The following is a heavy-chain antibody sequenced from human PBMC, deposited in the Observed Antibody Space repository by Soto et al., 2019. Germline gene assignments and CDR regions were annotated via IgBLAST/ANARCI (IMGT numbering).Heavy chain of an antibody. V-gene: IGHV4-34*01. J-gene: IGHJ5*02. CDR1: GGSFSGYY. CDR3: ARLPYSSSWFGP. CDR2: INHSGST. Sequence: QVQLQQWGAGPLKPSETLSLTCAVYGGSFSGYYWSWIRQPPGKGLEWIGEINHSGSTNYNPSLKSRVTISVDTSKNQFSLKLSSVTAADTAVYYCARLPYSSSWFGPWGQGTLVTVSS. D-gene: IGHD6-13*01.